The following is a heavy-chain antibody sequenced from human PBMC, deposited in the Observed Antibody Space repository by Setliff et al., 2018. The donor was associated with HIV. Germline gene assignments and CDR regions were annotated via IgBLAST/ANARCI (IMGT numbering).Heavy chain of an antibody. V-gene: IGHV1-18*01. CDR2: ISGYNGNT. Sequence: ASVKVSCKTSGYTFTSYGISWVRQAPGQGLEWMGWISGYNGNTNYAQKFQGRLTMTTDTSTSTAYLDLRSLRSDDTAVYYCAGDSDNFWSGYYAAFDYWGQGTLVTAPQ. D-gene: IGHD3-3*01. CDR3: AGDSDNFWSGYYAAFDY. CDR1: GYTFTSYG. J-gene: IGHJ4*02.